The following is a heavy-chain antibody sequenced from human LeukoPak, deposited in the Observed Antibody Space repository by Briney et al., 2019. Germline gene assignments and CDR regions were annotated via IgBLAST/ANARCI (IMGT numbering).Heavy chain of an antibody. D-gene: IGHD3-22*01. J-gene: IGHJ5*02. V-gene: IGHV3-23*01. CDR2: ISGSGGST. CDR1: GFTLSSYA. Sequence: GGSLRLSCAASGFTLSSYAMSWVRQAPGKGLEWVSAISGSGGSTYYADSVKGRFTISRDNSKNTLYLQMNSLRAEDTAVYYCANLPYDSSGYYYAAAGLWFDPWGQGTLVTVSS. CDR3: ANLPYDSSGYYYAAAGLWFDP.